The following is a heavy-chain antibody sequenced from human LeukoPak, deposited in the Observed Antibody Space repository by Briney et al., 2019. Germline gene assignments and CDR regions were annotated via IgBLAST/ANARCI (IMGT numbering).Heavy chain of an antibody. CDR3: ARDDGGYYYYGMDV. Sequence: PSETLSLACTVSGDSISNYYWNWIRQPAGKGLEWIGRIYTSGSTNYSPSLKSRVTMSVDTSKNQLSLKLSSVTAADTAVYYCARDDGGYYYYGMDVWGQGTTVTVSS. V-gene: IGHV4-4*07. D-gene: IGHD3-3*01. CDR1: GDSISNYY. J-gene: IGHJ6*02. CDR2: IYTSGST.